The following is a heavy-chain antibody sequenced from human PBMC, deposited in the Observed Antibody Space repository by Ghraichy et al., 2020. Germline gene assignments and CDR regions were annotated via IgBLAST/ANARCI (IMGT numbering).Heavy chain of an antibody. CDR3: AKASGQGYYGMDV. CDR1: GFTFSNYG. CDR2: IQYDASNK. Sequence: GGSLRLSCAASGFTFSNYGLHWVRQTPGKGLEWVTFIQYDASNKYYADSVKGRFAISRDNSKNTLYLQMNSLRAEDTAVYYCAKASGQGYYGMDVWGRGTTVTVSS. J-gene: IGHJ6*02. V-gene: IGHV3-30*02.